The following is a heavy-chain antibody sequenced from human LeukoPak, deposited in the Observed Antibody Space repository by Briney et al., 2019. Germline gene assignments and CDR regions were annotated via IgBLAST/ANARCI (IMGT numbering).Heavy chain of an antibody. CDR1: GYTFTGYY. CDR2: INPNSGGT. J-gene: IGHJ5*02. D-gene: IGHD2-2*01. Sequence: ASVKVSCKASGYTFTGYYMHWVRQAPGQGLEWKGWINPNSGGTNYAQKFQGRVTMTRDTSISTAYMELSRLRSDDTAVYYCARKDIVVVPAANPWWFDPWGQGTLVTVSS. CDR3: ARKDIVVVPAANPWWFDP. V-gene: IGHV1-2*02.